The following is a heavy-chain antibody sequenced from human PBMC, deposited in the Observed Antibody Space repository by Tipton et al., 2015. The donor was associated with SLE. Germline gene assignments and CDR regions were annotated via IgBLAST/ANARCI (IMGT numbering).Heavy chain of an antibody. CDR3: ARDPSGYYSTSPYL. CDR2: IYSSGST. Sequence: TLSLTCIVSGGSITNYYWSWIRQPPGKGLEWIGYIYSSGSTDYNPSLEGRVTLSVDSSKNQFSLRLTSVSAADMAVYYCARDPSGYYSTSPYLWGQGTLVTVSS. V-gene: IGHV4-59*01. J-gene: IGHJ5*02. D-gene: IGHD2-8*01. CDR1: GGSITNYY.